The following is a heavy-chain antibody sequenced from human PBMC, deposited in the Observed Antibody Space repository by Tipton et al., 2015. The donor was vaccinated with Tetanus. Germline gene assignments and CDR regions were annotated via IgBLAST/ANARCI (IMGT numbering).Heavy chain of an antibody. CDR2: ISYDGSNK. CDR3: ARGPWHYGDYDGDY. V-gene: IGHV3-30-3*01. Sequence: SLRLSCAASGFTFNNYAMHWVRQAPGKGLEWVAVISYDGSNKYDAESVKGRLTISRDNSNNTLYVQMYSLRAEDTTVYYCARGPWHYGDYDGDYWWRGTLVTVSS. J-gene: IGHJ4*02. CDR1: GFTFNNYA. D-gene: IGHD4-17*01.